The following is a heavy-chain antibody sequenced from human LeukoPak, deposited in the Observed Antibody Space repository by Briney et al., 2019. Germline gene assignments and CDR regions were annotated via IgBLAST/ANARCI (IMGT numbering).Heavy chain of an antibody. V-gene: IGHV4-34*01. Sequence: ASETLSLTCAVYGGSFSGYYWSWIRQPPGKGLEWIGEINHSGSTNYNPSLKSRVTISVDTSKNQFSLKLSSVTAADTAVYYCARRRKSVAVQRGNWFDPWGQGTLVTVSS. D-gene: IGHD4-23*01. CDR1: GGSFSGYY. CDR3: ARRRKSVAVQRGNWFDP. J-gene: IGHJ5*02. CDR2: INHSGST.